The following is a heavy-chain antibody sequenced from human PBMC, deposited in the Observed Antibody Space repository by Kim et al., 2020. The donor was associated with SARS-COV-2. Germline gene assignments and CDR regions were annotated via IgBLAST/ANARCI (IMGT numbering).Heavy chain of an antibody. V-gene: IGHV3-48*02. J-gene: IGHJ4*02. Sequence: GGSLRLSCAASGFTFSSYSMNWVRQAPGKGLEWVSYISSSSTIYYADSVKGRFTISRDNAKNSLYLQMNSLRDEDTAVYYCERNEDLRITMIVVVSAFDYWGQGTLVTVSS. CDR3: ERNEDLRITMIVVVSAFDY. CDR2: ISSSSTI. D-gene: IGHD3-22*01. CDR1: GFTFSSYS.